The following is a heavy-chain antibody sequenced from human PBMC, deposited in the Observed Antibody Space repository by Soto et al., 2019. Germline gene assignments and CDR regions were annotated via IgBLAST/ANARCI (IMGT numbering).Heavy chain of an antibody. CDR2: IYYSGST. CDR3: ATSIVATIYWFDP. CDR1: GGSVSSGSYY. D-gene: IGHD5-12*01. V-gene: IGHV4-61*01. Sequence: SETLSLTCTVSGGSVSSGSYYWSCIRQPPGKGLEWIGYIYYSGSTNYNPSLKSRVTISVDTSKNQFSLKLSSVTAADTAVYYCATSIVATIYWFDPWGQGTLVTVSS. J-gene: IGHJ5*02.